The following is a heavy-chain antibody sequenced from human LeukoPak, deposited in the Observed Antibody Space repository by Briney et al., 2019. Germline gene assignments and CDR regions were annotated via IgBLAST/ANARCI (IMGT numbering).Heavy chain of an antibody. CDR1: GFTFSSYA. CDR3: AKSGMVAAASDSEYDY. J-gene: IGHJ4*02. V-gene: IGHV3-23*01. D-gene: IGHD6-13*01. CDR2: ISSSGDST. Sequence: GGSLRLSCAASGFTFSSYALTWVRQAPGKGLEWVSAISSSGDSTYYAESVKGRFTISRDNSKNTLYLQMNSLRAEDTAVYYCAKSGMVAAASDSEYDYWGQGTLVTVSS.